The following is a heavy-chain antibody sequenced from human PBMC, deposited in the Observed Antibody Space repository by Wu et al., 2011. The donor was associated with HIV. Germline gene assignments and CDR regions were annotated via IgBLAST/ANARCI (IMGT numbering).Heavy chain of an antibody. CDR2: MNPNSGNT. Sequence: QVHLVQSGAEMKKPGASVKVSCKASGYTFTSYDINWVRQATGQGLEWMGWMNPNSGNTGYAQKFQGRVTMTRNTSISTAYMELSSLRSEDTAVYYCARGILGSSTSYQYYFDYWGQGTLVTVSS. CDR3: ARGILGSSTSYQYYFDY. V-gene: IGHV1-8*02. D-gene: IGHD2-2*01. J-gene: IGHJ4*02. CDR1: GYTFTSYD.